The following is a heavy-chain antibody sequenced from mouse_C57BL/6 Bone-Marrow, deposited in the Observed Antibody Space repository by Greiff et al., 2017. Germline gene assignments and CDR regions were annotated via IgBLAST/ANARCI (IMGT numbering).Heavy chain of an antibody. D-gene: IGHD1-1*01. CDR2: INPSSGYT. Sequence: QVHVKQSGAELAKPGASVKLSCKASGYTFTSYWMHWVKQRPGQGLEWIGYINPSSGYTKYNQKFKDKATLTADKSSSTAYMQLSSLTYEDSAVYYCARSDYYGSSYVDYYARDYWGQGTSVTVSS. J-gene: IGHJ4*01. CDR3: ARSDYYGSSYVDYYARDY. CDR1: GYTFTSYW. V-gene: IGHV1-7*01.